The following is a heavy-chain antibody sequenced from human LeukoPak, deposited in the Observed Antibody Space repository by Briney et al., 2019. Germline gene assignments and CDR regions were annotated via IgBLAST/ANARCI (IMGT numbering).Heavy chain of an antibody. D-gene: IGHD3-3*01. CDR1: GGSFSGYY. Sequence: SETLSLTCAVYGGSFSGYYWSWIRQPPGKGLEWMGEINHSGSTNYNPSLNSRVTISVDTSKTQFSLKLSSVTAADTAVYYCACDYDFWSGDAFDIWGQGTMVTVSS. V-gene: IGHV4-34*01. CDR3: ACDYDFWSGDAFDI. CDR2: INHSGST. J-gene: IGHJ3*02.